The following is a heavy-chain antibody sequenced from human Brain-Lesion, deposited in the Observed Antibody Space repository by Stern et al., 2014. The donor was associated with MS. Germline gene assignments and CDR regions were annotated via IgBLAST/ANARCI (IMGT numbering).Heavy chain of an antibody. CDR1: GGSISSSGYY. Sequence: VQLVQSGPGLVKPSQTLSLTCTVSGGSISSSGYYWSWIRQPADKGLEWIGRIHDSGSTYYKPSLKSRRTLSMDKDNTQFSLKLPSVTAADTAVYYCATTRWDLFTWNWFDPWGQGTLVTVSS. D-gene: IGHD1-26*01. J-gene: IGHJ5*02. V-gene: IGHV4-61*02. CDR2: IHDSGST. CDR3: ATTRWDLFTWNWFDP.